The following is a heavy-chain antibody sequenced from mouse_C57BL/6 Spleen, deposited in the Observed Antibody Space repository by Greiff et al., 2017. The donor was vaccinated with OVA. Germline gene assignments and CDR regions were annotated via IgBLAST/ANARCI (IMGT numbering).Heavy chain of an antibody. CDR3: VSPYYGSRDWYFDV. D-gene: IGHD1-1*01. CDR2: INPSSGYT. CDR1: GYTFTSYT. Sequence: QVQLKESGAELARPGASVKMSCKASGYTFTSYTMHWVKQRPGQGLEWIGYINPSSGYTKYNQKFKDKATLTADKSSSTAYMQLSSLTSEDSAVYYCVSPYYGSRDWYFDVWGTGTTVTVSS. J-gene: IGHJ1*03. V-gene: IGHV1-4*01.